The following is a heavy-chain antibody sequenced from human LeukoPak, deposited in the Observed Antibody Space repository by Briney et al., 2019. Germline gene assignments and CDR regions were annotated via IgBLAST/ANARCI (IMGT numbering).Heavy chain of an antibody. J-gene: IGHJ4*02. V-gene: IGHV4-59*08. CDR3: ARHGTLGSTTYPLDY. Sequence: SETLSLTCTVSGGSISSYYWSWIRQAPGKGLELIGNIYYSGSTNYNPSLKSRVTVSVDTSKNQFSLKLSSVTAADTAVYYCARHGTLGSTTYPLDYWGQGTLVTVSS. D-gene: IGHD1-26*01. CDR1: GGSISSYY. CDR2: IYYSGST.